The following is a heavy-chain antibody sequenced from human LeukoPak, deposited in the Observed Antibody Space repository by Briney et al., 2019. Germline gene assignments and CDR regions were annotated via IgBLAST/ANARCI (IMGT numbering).Heavy chain of an antibody. V-gene: IGHV3-30-3*01. CDR3: ASPRIAAAGPYFDY. Sequence: GGSLRLSCAASGFTFSSYAMHWVRQAPGEGLEWVAVISYDGSNKYYADSVKGRFTISRDNSKNTLYLQMNSLRAEETAVYYCASPRIAAAGPYFDYWGQGTLVTVSS. CDR2: ISYDGSNK. CDR1: GFTFSSYA. D-gene: IGHD6-13*01. J-gene: IGHJ4*02.